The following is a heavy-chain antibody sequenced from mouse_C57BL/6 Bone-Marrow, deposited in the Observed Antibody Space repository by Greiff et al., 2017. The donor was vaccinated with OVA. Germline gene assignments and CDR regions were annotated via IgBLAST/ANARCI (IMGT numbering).Heavy chain of an antibody. V-gene: IGHV1-42*01. CDR1: GSSFTGYY. D-gene: IGHD4-1*01. J-gene: IGHJ3*01. CDR2: INPSTGGT. CDR3: ARGGTSPFAY. Sequence: VQLQQSGPELVKPGASVKISCKASGSSFTGYYMNWVKQSPEKSLEWIGEINPSTGGTTYNQKFKAKATSTVAKSYSPAYMQLKSLTSEDSAVYYCARGGTSPFAYWGQGTLVTVSA.